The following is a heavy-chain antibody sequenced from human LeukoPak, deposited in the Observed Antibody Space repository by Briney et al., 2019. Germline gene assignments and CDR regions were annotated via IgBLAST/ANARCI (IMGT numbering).Heavy chain of an antibody. CDR1: GGSIGSSSYY. Sequence: SETMSLTCTVSGGSIGSSSYYWGWIRQPPGKGLEWIGEINHSGSTNYNPSLKSRVTISVDTSKNQFSLKLSSVTAADTAVYYCARGRGSGYRLYYFDYWGQGTLVTVSS. CDR2: INHSGST. D-gene: IGHD3-22*01. V-gene: IGHV4-39*07. J-gene: IGHJ4*02. CDR3: ARGRGSGYRLYYFDY.